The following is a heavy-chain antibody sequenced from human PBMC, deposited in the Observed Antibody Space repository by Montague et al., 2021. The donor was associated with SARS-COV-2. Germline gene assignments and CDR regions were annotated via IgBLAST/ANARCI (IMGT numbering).Heavy chain of an antibody. CDR3: AGGADIGGATD. D-gene: IGHD1-26*01. J-gene: IGHJ4*02. V-gene: IGHV4-59*01. Sequence: SETLSLTCNVSGGSMNDYYWCWTRMSPRKGLERIGYIYNTGTTNTNPTPKSQVTISIATSTNHFSFNLKSVTAAGSAVYYCAGGADIGGATDWGQGTLVAVSS. CDR2: IYNTGTT. CDR1: GGSMNDYY.